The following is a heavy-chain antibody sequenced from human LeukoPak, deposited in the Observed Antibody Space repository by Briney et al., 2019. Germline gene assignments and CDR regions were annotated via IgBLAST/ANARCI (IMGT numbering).Heavy chain of an antibody. CDR2: IKQDGSEK. J-gene: IGHJ4*02. Sequence: PGGSLRLSCAGSGFTFSSYWMSWVRQAPGKGLEWVANIKQDGSEKYYVDSVKGRFTISRDNAKNSLYLQMNSLRAEDTAVYYCARESLVAGIGYWGQGTLVTVSS. CDR3: ARESLVAGIGY. D-gene: IGHD6-19*01. CDR1: GFTFSSYW. V-gene: IGHV3-7*01.